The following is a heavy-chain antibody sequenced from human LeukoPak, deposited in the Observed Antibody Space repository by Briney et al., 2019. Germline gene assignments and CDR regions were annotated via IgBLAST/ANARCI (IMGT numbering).Heavy chain of an antibody. D-gene: IGHD4-17*01. CDR3: ARGPPEAFPTVTTSWFDP. CDR2: INPNSGGT. V-gene: IGHV1-2*02. CDR1: GYTFTGYY. J-gene: IGHJ5*02. Sequence: ASVKVSCKASGYTFTGYYMHWVRQAPGQGLEWMGWINPNSGGTNYAQKFQGRVTMTRDTSISTAYMELSRLRSDDTAVYYCARGPPEAFPTVTTSWFDPWGQGTLVTVSS.